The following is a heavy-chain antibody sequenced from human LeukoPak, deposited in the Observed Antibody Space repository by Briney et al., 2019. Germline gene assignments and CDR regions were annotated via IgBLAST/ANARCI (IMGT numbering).Heavy chain of an antibody. CDR2: IIPILGIA. D-gene: IGHD3-22*01. CDR1: GGTFSSYA. CDR3: ARPLYYYDSSGHPLGY. Sequence: GSSVKVSCKASGGTFSSYAISWVRQAPGQGLEWMGRIIPILGIANYAQKFQGRVTITADKSTSTAYMELSSLGSEDTAVYYCARPLYYYDSSGHPLGYWGQGTLVTVSS. V-gene: IGHV1-69*04. J-gene: IGHJ4*02.